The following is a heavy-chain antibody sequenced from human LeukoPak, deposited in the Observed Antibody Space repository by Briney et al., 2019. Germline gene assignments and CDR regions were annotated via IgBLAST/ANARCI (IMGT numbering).Heavy chain of an antibody. D-gene: IGHD5-18*01. CDR3: ARHVSGSAMMHYFDY. V-gene: IGHV4-39*01. CDR2: ICYSGSS. CDR1: GASIRSGRNY. Sequence: PSETLSLTCYVSGASIRSGRNYWGWIRQSPGKGLEWIGSICYSGSSSYNPSLQSRVSISVDTSKNHISLKVFSLTVADTALYYCARHVSGSAMMHYFDYWGQGNLVTVSS. J-gene: IGHJ4*02.